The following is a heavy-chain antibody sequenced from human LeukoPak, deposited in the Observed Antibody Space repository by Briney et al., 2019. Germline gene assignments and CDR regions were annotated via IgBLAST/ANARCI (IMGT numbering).Heavy chain of an antibody. V-gene: IGHV4-38-2*01. J-gene: IGHJ4*02. CDR1: GYSISSGYY. D-gene: IGHD4-17*01. CDR2: IYHSGST. CDR3: ARTPGDYGFDY. Sequence: SETLSLTCAVSGYSISSGYYWGWIRQPPGQGLEWIGGIYHSGSTYYNPSLKSRVTISVDTSKNQFSLKLSSVTAADTAVYYCARTPGDYGFDYWGQGTLVTVSS.